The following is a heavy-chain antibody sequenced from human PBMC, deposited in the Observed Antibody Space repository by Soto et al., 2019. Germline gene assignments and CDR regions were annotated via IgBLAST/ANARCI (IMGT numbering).Heavy chain of an antibody. CDR2: MNPNSGNT. CDR1: GYTFTSYD. CDR3: ARINGITGTTRLYNWFDP. D-gene: IGHD1-7*01. Sequence: ASVKVSCKASGYTFTSYDINWVRQATGQGLEWMGWMNPNSGNTGYAQKFQGRVTMTRNTSISTAYMELSSLRSEDTAVYYCARINGITGTTRLYNWFDPWGQGTLVTVSS. V-gene: IGHV1-8*01. J-gene: IGHJ5*02.